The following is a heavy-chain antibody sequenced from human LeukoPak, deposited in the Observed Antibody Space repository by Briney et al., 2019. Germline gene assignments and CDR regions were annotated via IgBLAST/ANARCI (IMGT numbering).Heavy chain of an antibody. J-gene: IGHJ4*02. CDR3: ERGPGYSSSELFDY. V-gene: IGHV1-69*05. CDR2: IIPIFGTA. CDR1: GGTFSSYS. Sequence: SVKVSCKASGGTFSSYSISWVRQAPGQGREWMGRIIPIFGTANYAQKFQGRVTITTDASTRTAYMEMSSLRSEETAVYYCERGPGYSSSELFDYWGQGTLVTVSS. D-gene: IGHD6-13*01.